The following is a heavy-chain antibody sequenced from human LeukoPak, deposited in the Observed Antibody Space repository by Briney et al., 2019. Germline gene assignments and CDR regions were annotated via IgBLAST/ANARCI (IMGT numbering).Heavy chain of an antibody. CDR3: ARAPIPAAMFSGGYSYGKTGDQEYYFDY. D-gene: IGHD5-18*01. Sequence: PGGSLRLSCAASGFTFSSYAMSWVRQAPEKGLEWVATISGSGGGTYYADSVKGRFTISRHNSTNTLYLQMNSLRAEDTAVYYCARAPIPAAMFSGGYSYGKTGDQEYYFDYRGQGTLVTVSS. J-gene: IGHJ4*02. CDR2: ISGSGGGT. V-gene: IGHV3-23*01. CDR1: GFTFSSYA.